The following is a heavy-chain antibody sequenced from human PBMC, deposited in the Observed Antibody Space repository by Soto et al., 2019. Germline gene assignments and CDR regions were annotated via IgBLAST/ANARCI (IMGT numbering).Heavy chain of an antibody. Sequence: QVQLVQSGAEVKKPGASVKVSCKVSGYTLTELSMHWVRQAPGKGHGWRGGFGPEDGETIYAQKFQGRDTITEDTSADTAYMELSSLRSEDTAVYYCATTLDYDILTGLDAFDIWGQGTMVTVSS. J-gene: IGHJ3*02. CDR3: ATTLDYDILTGLDAFDI. D-gene: IGHD3-9*01. CDR2: FGPEDGET. V-gene: IGHV1-24*01. CDR1: GYTLTELS.